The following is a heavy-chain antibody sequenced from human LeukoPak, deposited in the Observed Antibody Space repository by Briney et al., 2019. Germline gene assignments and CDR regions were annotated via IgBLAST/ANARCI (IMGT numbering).Heavy chain of an antibody. CDR1: GGSISSISYY. V-gene: IGHV4-39*02. Sequence: PSETLSLTCTVSGGSISSISYYWGWLRHPPGKGLEWIGRIYYSGSTYYNPSLKSRVTISVDTSKNQFSLKLSSVTAADTAVYYCAREGYSPFFDYWGQGTLVTVSS. J-gene: IGHJ4*02. CDR2: IYYSGST. CDR3: AREGYSPFFDY. D-gene: IGHD5-18*01.